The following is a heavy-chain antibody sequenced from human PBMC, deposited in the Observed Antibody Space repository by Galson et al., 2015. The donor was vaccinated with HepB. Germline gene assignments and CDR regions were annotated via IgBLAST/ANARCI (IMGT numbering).Heavy chain of an antibody. CDR3: AKSRGIYGDYPSLDY. Sequence: SLRLSCAASGFTFSSYAMSWVRQAPGKGLEWVSVISGSGGSTYHADSVKGRFTISRDNSKNTLYLQMNSLRAEDTAVYYCAKSRGIYGDYPSLDYWGQGTLVTVSS. CDR1: GFTFSSYA. V-gene: IGHV3-23*01. CDR2: ISGSGGST. D-gene: IGHD4-17*01. J-gene: IGHJ4*02.